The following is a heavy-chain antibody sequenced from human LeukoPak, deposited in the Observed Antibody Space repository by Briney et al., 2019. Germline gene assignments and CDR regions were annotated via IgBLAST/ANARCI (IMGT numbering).Heavy chain of an antibody. CDR1: GCSISSYY. J-gene: IGHJ4*02. CDR2: IYYSGST. CDR3: ARGGYFDWLLPFDY. D-gene: IGHD3-9*01. V-gene: IGHV4-59*01. Sequence: PSETLSLTCTVSGCSISSYYWSWIRQPPGKGLEWIGYIYYSGSTNYNPSLKSRVTISVDTSKNQFSLKLSSVTAADTAVYYCARGGYFDWLLPFDYWGQGTLVTVSS.